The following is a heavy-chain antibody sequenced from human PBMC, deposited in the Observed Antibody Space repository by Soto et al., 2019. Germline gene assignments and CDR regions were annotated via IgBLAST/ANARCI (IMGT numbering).Heavy chain of an antibody. V-gene: IGHV3-30-3*01. J-gene: IGHJ4*02. D-gene: IGHD4-17*01. Sequence: ESGGGVVQPGRSLRLSCAASGFTFSSYAMHWVRQAPGKGLEWVAVISYDGSNKYYADSVKGRFTISRDNSKNTLYLQMNSLRAEDTAVYYCARDPSFDDYGDSPLFDYWGQGTLVTVSS. CDR2: ISYDGSNK. CDR1: GFTFSSYA. CDR3: ARDPSFDDYGDSPLFDY.